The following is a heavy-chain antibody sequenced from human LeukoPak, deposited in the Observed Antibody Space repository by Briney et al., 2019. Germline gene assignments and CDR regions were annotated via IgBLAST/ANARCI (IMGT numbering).Heavy chain of an antibody. D-gene: IGHD1-26*01. CDR2: INPNRGGI. CDR1: GYTFTAFY. V-gene: IGHV1-2*02. J-gene: IGHJ5*02. CDR3: ARGWNGGSLNRFDP. Sequence: ASVKVSCKASGYTFTAFYIHWVRQAPGQGLEWMGWINPNRGGIKYSQNFQGRVTMTSDTSISTAYMELSRLRSDDTAVFYCARGWNGGSLNRFDPWGQGTLVTVSS.